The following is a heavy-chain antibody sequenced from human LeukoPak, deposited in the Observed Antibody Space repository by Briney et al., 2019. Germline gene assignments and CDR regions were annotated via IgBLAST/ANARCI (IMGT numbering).Heavy chain of an antibody. CDR3: ARRKLGIAVAGFDY. D-gene: IGHD6-19*01. CDR2: IIPIFGTA. V-gene: IGHV1-69*05. J-gene: IGHJ4*02. Sequence: SVKVSCKASGGTFSSYAISWVRQAPGQGREWMGGIIPIFGTANYAQKFQGRVTITTDESTSTAYMELSSLRSEDTAVYYCARRKLGIAVAGFDYWGQGTLVTVSS. CDR1: GGTFSSYA.